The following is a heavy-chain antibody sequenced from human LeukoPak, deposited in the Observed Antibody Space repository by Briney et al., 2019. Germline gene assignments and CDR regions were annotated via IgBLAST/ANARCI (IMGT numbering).Heavy chain of an antibody. CDR2: IRSDGTT. D-gene: IGHD4-17*01. CDR3: ARRRGGYGEGELDY. Sequence: GGPLTLSCAASGFIASNKYMSWLRQAPGKGLEWVSTIRSDGTTDYADSVKGRFTISRDDSKNTLYLQMNSLRVEDTAVYSCARRRGGYGEGELDYWGQGTLVTVSS. V-gene: IGHV3-66*04. CDR1: GFIASNKY. J-gene: IGHJ4*02.